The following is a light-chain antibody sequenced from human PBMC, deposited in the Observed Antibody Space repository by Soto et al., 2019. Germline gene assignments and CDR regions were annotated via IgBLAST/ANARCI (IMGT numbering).Light chain of an antibody. J-gene: IGLJ2*01. V-gene: IGLV2-8*01. CDR1: SSDGGGYNY. CDR3: SSYAGSKGL. Sequence: QSVLTQPPSASGSPGQSVTISCTGTSSDGGGYNYVSCYQQHPGKAPKLMIYEVSKRPSGVPDRFSGSKSGNTASLTVSGLQAEDEADYYCSSYAGSKGLFGGGTKLTVL. CDR2: EVS.